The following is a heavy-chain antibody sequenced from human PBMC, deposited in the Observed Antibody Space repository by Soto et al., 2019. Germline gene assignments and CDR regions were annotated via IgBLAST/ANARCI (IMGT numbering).Heavy chain of an antibody. J-gene: IGHJ4*02. V-gene: IGHV1-69*13. CDR3: ARESTAYCGGDCYSDY. D-gene: IGHD2-21*02. CDR2: IIPIFGTA. CDR1: GGTFSSYA. Sequence: GASVKVSCKASGGTFSSYAISWVRQAPGQGLEWMGGIIPIFGTANYAQKFQGRVTITADESTSTAYMELSSLRSEDTAVYYCARESTAYCGGDCYSDYWGRGTLVTVSS.